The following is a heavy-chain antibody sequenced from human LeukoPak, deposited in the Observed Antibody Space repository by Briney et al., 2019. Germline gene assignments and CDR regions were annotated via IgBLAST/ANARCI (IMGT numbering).Heavy chain of an antibody. D-gene: IGHD2-2*02. CDR2: INSDGSST. CDR3: ARGLTVPAAIPGYYYYMDV. Sequence: PGGSLRLSCAASGFTFSSYWMHWVRQAPGKGLVWVSRINSDGSSTSYADSVKGRFTISRDNAKNTLYLQMNSLRAEDTAVYYCARGLTVPAAIPGYYYYMDVWGKGTTVTVSS. V-gene: IGHV3-74*01. J-gene: IGHJ6*03. CDR1: GFTFSSYW.